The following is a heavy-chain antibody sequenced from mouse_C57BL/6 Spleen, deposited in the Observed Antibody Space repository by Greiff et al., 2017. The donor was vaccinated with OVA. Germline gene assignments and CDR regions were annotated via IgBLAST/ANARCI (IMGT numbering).Heavy chain of an antibody. D-gene: IGHD3-3*01. J-gene: IGHJ3*01. CDR1: GYSITSAY. CDR2: ISYSGST. CDR3: ARYGVGQAWFAY. Sequence: EVQVVASGPGLAKPSQTLSLTCSVTGYSITSAYWNWIRKFPGNKLEYMGYISYSGSTYYNPSLKSRISITRDTSKNQYYLQLNSVTTEDTATYYCARYGVGQAWFAYWGQGTLVTVSA. V-gene: IGHV3-8*01.